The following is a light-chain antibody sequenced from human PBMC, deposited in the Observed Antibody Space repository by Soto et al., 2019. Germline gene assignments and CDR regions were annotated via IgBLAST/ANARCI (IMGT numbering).Light chain of an antibody. CDR2: EVS. CDR3: SSYTSSSTLGV. V-gene: IGLV2-14*01. J-gene: IGLJ3*02. Sequence: QSALTQPASVSGSPGQSITISCTGTSSDVGGYNYVSWYQQHPGKAPKLMISEVSNRPSGVSNRFSGSKSGNTASLTISGLQAEDEADYYCSSYTSSSTLGVFVGGTKLTVL. CDR1: SSDVGGYNY.